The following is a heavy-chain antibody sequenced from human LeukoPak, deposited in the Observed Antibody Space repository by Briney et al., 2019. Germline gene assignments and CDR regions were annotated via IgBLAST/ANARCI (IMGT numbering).Heavy chain of an antibody. Sequence: GGSLRLSCAASGFTFSSYWMHWVRQTPGKGLAYVSRIKSDGSRTNYADSVKGRFTISRDNAKNTLYLQMNGLRAEDTAVYYCARDHFGYNSLDYWGQGTLVTVSS. J-gene: IGHJ4*02. CDR3: ARDHFGYNSLDY. D-gene: IGHD5-24*01. CDR1: GFTFSSYW. CDR2: IKSDGSRT. V-gene: IGHV3-74*01.